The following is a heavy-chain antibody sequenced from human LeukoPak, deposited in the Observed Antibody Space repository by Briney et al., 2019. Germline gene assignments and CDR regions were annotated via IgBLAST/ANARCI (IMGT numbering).Heavy chain of an antibody. Sequence: GGSLRLSCAASGLTFSRYSMLWVRQAPGKGLQWVSHISSSGSTIYYADPVQGRFTISRDNARNALFLQMSNLGVDDTAVYYCARGSFHYYPFFWGQGTLVTVSS. D-gene: IGHD3-10*01. CDR1: GLTFSRYS. CDR2: ISSSGSTI. J-gene: IGHJ4*02. V-gene: IGHV3-48*01. CDR3: ARGSFHYYPFF.